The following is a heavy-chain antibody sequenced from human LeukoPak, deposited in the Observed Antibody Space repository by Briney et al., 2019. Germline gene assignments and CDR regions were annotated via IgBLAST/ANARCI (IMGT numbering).Heavy chain of an antibody. CDR1: GFTLNNYS. Sequence: GGSLRLSCAASGFTLNNYSINWVRQAPGKGLEWVSYISTSSSTRYYADSVKGRFTISRDNAMNSLYLQMNSLRAEDTAVYYCARTRDPPTYYYFYMDVRGKGTTVTVSS. CDR3: ARTRDPPTYYYFYMDV. CDR2: ISTSSSTR. D-gene: IGHD1-1*01. J-gene: IGHJ6*03. V-gene: IGHV3-48*04.